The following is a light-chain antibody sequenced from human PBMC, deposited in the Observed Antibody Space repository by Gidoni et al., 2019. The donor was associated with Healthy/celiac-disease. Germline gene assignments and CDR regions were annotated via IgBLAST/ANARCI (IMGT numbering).Light chain of an antibody. CDR2: GAS. J-gene: IGKJ4*01. CDR1: QRVSSSY. Sequence: EIVLTQSPGTLSLSPGERATLSCRASQRVSSSYLAWYQQNPGQAPRLLIYGASSRATGIPDRFSGSGSGTDFTLTISRLEPEDFAVYYCQQYGSSPTTFGGGTKVEIK. CDR3: QQYGSSPTT. V-gene: IGKV3-20*01.